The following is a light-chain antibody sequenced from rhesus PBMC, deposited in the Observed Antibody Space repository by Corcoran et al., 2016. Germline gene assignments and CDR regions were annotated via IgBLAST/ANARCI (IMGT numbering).Light chain of an antibody. V-gene: IGKV4-1*01. J-gene: IGKJ4*01. Sequence: DIVMTQSPDSLAVSLGERVTIKCKSSQSLLYSSNNKNYLAWYQQKPGQAPKLLIYWASTREPGVPNRVSGSGSGTDFTLTSSGLQAEDLAVYYCQQYYSTPLTFGGGTKVEIK. CDR1: QSLLYSSNNKNY. CDR2: WAS. CDR3: QQYYSTPLT.